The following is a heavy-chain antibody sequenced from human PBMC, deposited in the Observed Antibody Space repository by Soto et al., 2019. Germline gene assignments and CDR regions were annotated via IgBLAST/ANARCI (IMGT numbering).Heavy chain of an antibody. Sequence: PSQTLSLTCAISGDSVSSNGAAWNWIRQSPSRGLEWLGRTYYYRSKWYNDYAASVKSRITINPDTSKNQFSLQLDSVTPEDTAVYYCARDDVPRTSRRFKPWGQGILVTVSS. J-gene: IGHJ5*02. V-gene: IGHV6-1*01. CDR1: GDSVSSNGAA. D-gene: IGHD3-16*01. CDR2: TYYYRSKWYN. CDR3: ARDDVPRTSRRFKP.